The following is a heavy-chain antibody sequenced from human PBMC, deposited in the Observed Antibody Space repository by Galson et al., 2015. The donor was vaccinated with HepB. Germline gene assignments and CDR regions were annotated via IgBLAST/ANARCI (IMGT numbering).Heavy chain of an antibody. CDR3: ARGYSKSWFSGLGY. CDR1: GFIVSGNY. J-gene: IGHJ4*02. CDR2: IFSGGDT. D-gene: IGHD5-12*01. V-gene: IGHV3-53*01. Sequence: SLRLSCAASGFIVSGNYMSWVRQAPGKGLEWVSVIFSGGDTYYADSVKGRFTISRDNSKNTVYLQMNNLRAEDTAMYYCARGYSKSWFSGLGYWGQGTLVTVSS.